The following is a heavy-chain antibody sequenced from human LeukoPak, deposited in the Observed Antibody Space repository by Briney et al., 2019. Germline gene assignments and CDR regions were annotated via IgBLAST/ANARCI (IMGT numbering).Heavy chain of an antibody. Sequence: ASVKVSCKASGYTFTSYGISWVRQAPGQGLEWMGWISAYNGSTNYAQKLQGRVTMTTDTSTSTAYMELRSLRSDDTAVYYCARDGRIQLWYAHQDIPDYWGQGTLVTVSS. CDR3: ARDGRIQLWYAHQDIPDY. J-gene: IGHJ4*02. D-gene: IGHD5-18*01. V-gene: IGHV1-18*01. CDR1: GYTFTSYG. CDR2: ISAYNGST.